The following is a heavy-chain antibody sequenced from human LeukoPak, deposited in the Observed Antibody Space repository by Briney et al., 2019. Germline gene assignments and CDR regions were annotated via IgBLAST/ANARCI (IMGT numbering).Heavy chain of an antibody. CDR1: GFTFSSYA. D-gene: IGHD4-17*01. CDR2: ISYDGSNK. Sequence: PGGSLRLSCAASGFTFSSYAMHWVRQAPGKGLEWVAVISYDGSNKYYADSVKGRFTISRDNSKNTLYLQMNSLRAEDTAVYYCARSAYGDYWYYFDYWGQGTLVTVSS. V-gene: IGHV3-30*04. CDR3: ARSAYGDYWYYFDY. J-gene: IGHJ4*02.